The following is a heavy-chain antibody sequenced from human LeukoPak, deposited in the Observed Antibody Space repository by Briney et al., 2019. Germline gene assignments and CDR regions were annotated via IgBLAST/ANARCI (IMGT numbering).Heavy chain of an antibody. V-gene: IGHV3-23*01. CDR3: AKEVKGSSSWYRVNWFDP. D-gene: IGHD6-13*01. CDR1: GFTFSSYA. J-gene: IGHJ5*02. CDR2: ISGSGGST. Sequence: GGSLRLSCAASGFTFSSYAMSWVRQAPGKGLEWVSAISGSGGSTYYADSVKGRFTISRDNSKNTLYLQMNSLRAEDTAVYYCAKEVKGSSSWYRVNWFDPWGQGTLVTVSS.